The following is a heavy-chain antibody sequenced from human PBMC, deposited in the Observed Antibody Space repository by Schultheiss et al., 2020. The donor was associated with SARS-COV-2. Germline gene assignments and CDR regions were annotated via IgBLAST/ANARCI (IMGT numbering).Heavy chain of an antibody. CDR1: GGSFSGYY. J-gene: IGHJ4*02. D-gene: IGHD6-19*01. V-gene: IGHV4-34*01. CDR2: IYYSGST. Sequence: SETLSLTCAVYGGSFSGYYWSWIRQPPGKGLEWIGSIYYSGSTYYNPSLKSRVTMSVDTSKNQFSLELSSVTAADTAVYYCAGGVAGLTYYFDYWGQGTLVTVAS. CDR3: AGGVAGLTYYFDY.